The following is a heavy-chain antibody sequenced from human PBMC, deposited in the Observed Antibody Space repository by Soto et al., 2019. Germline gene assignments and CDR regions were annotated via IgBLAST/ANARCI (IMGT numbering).Heavy chain of an antibody. J-gene: IGHJ4*02. CDR2: ISSTSSYI. D-gene: IGHD6-13*01. CDR1: GFTFSSYS. V-gene: IGHV3-21*01. Sequence: PGGSLRLSCAASGFTFSSYSMNWVRQAPGKGLEWVSSISSTSSYIYYADSVKGRFTISRDNAKNSLYLQMNSLRAEDTAVYYCAREAPASDYWGQGALVTVSS. CDR3: AREAPASDY.